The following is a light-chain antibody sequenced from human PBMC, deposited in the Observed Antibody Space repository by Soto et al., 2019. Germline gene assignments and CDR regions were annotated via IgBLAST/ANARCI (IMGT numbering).Light chain of an antibody. CDR1: QSISSG. J-gene: IGKJ1*01. CDR3: QQYRSYSTPT. Sequence: DIQMTQSPSTLSASVGDRVTITCRASQSISSGLDWYQQKPGKAPNLLIYKASNLDSGVPSRFSGSGSGTEYILTISSKQDDEFAADYCQQYRSYSTPTFGQGTKVEIK. V-gene: IGKV1-5*03. CDR2: KAS.